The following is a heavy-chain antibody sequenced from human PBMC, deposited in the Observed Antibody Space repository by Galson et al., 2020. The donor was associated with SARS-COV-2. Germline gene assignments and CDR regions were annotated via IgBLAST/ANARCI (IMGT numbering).Heavy chain of an antibody. J-gene: IGHJ3*02. D-gene: IGHD3-3*01. V-gene: IGHV3-66*01. Sequence: GGSLRLSCAASGFTVSSNYMSWVRQAPGKGLEWVSVIYSGGSTYYADSVKGRFTISRDNSKNTLYLQMNSLRAEDTAVYYCARDTEVITNFGAFDIWGQGTMVTVSS. CDR1: GFTVSSNY. CDR3: ARDTEVITNFGAFDI. CDR2: IYSGGST.